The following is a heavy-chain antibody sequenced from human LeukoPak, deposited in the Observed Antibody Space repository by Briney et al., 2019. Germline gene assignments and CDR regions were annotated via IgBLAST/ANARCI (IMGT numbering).Heavy chain of an antibody. D-gene: IGHD3-22*01. CDR1: GFTFSSYD. V-gene: IGHV3-13*01. J-gene: IGHJ3*02. CDR3: ARGTYYYDSSGYHDAFDI. CDR2: IGTAGDT. Sequence: GGSLRLSCAASGFTFSSYDMHWVRQATGKGLEWVSAIGTAGDTYYPGSVKGRFTISRENAKNSLYLQMNSLRAGDTAVYYCARGTYYYDSSGYHDAFDIWGQGTMVTVSS.